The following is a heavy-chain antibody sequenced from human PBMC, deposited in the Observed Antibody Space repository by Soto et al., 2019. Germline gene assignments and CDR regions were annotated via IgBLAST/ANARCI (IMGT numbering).Heavy chain of an antibody. CDR3: ARDLWYYDFWRASSTDNNWFDP. J-gene: IGHJ5*02. CDR1: GYTFTSYY. V-gene: IGHV1-46*01. Sequence: GASVKVSCKASGYTFTSYYMHWVRQAPGQRLEWMGIINPSGGSTSYAQKFQGRVTMTRDTSTSTVYMELSSLRSEDTAVYYCARDLWYYDFWRASSTDNNWFDPWGQGTLVTVSS. CDR2: INPSGGST. D-gene: IGHD3-3*01.